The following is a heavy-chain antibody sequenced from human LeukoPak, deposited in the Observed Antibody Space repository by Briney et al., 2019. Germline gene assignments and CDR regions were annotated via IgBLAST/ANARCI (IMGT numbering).Heavy chain of an antibody. D-gene: IGHD5-18*01. J-gene: IGHJ4*02. V-gene: IGHV4-59*12. CDR3: ARGQKYRYGYTVTELGSGYFDY. CDR2: IYDSGRT. Sequence: SETLSLTCTVSGGSISNYYWSRIRQPPGKGLEWIGYIYDSGRTRYNPSLKSPVTISVDTSKNQFSLRLSSVTAADTAVYFCARGQKYRYGYTVTELGSGYFDYWGQGTLVTVSS. CDR1: GGSISNYY.